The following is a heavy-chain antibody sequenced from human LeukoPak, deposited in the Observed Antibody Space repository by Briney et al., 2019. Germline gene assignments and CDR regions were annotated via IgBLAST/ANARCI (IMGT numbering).Heavy chain of an antibody. J-gene: IGHJ4*02. CDR3: ARADSSGYYHPIN. D-gene: IGHD3-22*01. Sequence: PGGSLRLSCAASGFTFGSYAMSWVRQAPGKGLEWVSAISGSGGSTYYADSVKGRFTISRDNSKNTLYLQMNSLRAEDTAVYYYARADSSGYYHPINWGQGTLVTVSS. CDR2: ISGSGGST. CDR1: GFTFGSYA. V-gene: IGHV3-23*01.